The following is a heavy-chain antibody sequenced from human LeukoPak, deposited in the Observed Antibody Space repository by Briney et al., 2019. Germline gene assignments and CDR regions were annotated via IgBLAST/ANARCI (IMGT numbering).Heavy chain of an antibody. Sequence: SETLSLTCTVSGGSISSSSYYWGWISQPPGKGLEWTGSIYYSGSTYYNPSLKSRVTISVDTSKNQFSLKLSSVTAADTAVYYCARATGFDAFDIWGQGTMVTVSS. V-gene: IGHV4-39*01. J-gene: IGHJ3*02. CDR2: IYYSGST. D-gene: IGHD1-1*01. CDR1: GGSISSSSYY. CDR3: ARATGFDAFDI.